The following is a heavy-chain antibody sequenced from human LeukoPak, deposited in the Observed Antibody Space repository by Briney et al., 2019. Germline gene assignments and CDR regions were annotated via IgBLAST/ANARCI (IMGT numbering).Heavy chain of an antibody. J-gene: IGHJ3*02. CDR2: TYYRSKWYT. Sequence: PSQTLSLTCAIPGDSVSSNSAAWNWIRQSPPRGLEWLGRTYYRSKWYTDYAVSVKSRITINPDTSKNQFSLQLNSVTPEDTAVYYCARGWFGAFDIWGQGTMVTVSS. D-gene: IGHD2-15*01. CDR3: ARGWFGAFDI. CDR1: GDSVSSNSAA. V-gene: IGHV6-1*01.